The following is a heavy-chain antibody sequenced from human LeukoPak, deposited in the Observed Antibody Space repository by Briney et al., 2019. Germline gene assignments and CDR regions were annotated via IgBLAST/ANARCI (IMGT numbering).Heavy chain of an antibody. Sequence: PGGSLRLSCAASGFTFSIFAMNWVRQAPGKGLEWVSSISSSSSYIYYADSVKGRFTISRDNAKNSLYLQMNSLRAEDTAVYYCARAANSGYSYGHYYYYGMDVWGQGTTVTVSS. J-gene: IGHJ6*02. D-gene: IGHD5-18*01. CDR1: GFTFSIFA. V-gene: IGHV3-21*01. CDR2: ISSSSSYI. CDR3: ARAANSGYSYGHYYYYGMDV.